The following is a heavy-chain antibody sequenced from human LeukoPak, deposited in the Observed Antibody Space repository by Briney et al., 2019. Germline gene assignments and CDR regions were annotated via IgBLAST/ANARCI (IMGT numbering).Heavy chain of an antibody. J-gene: IGHJ4*02. CDR2: INPYSGGI. CDR3: ATLRRSGWYIGD. Sequence: EASVKVSCKASGYTFSDYYMHWVRQAPGQGLEWMGWINPYSGGINYAEKFQGRVTMTRDTSITTAYMELSSLRSDDTAMYYCATLRRSGWYIGDWGQGTLVTVSS. V-gene: IGHV1-2*02. CDR1: GYTFSDYY. D-gene: IGHD6-19*01.